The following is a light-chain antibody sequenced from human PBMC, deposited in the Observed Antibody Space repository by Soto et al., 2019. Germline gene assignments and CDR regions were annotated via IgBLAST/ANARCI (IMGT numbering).Light chain of an antibody. J-gene: IGKJ1*01. CDR1: QSVSSN. CDR3: QQYNNWPQT. V-gene: IGKV3-15*01. Sequence: EIVMTQSPATLSVSPGERATLSCRASQSVSSNLAWYQQKPGQAPRLLIYGASTRATGIPARFSGSGSGTEFTLTISSPQSEDFAVYYCQQYNNWPQTLGQGTKVEIK. CDR2: GAS.